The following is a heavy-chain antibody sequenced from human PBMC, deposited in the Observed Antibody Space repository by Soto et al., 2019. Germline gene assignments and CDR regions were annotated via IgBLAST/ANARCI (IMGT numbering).Heavy chain of an antibody. V-gene: IGHV4-39*01. J-gene: IGHJ4*02. CDR3: ARLGGSYAVPHFDY. CDR1: GASISSRDFF. Sequence: SETLSLTCTVSGASISSRDFFCGWFRQPPGKGLEWIATIDNDGATYYTPSLKSRVTMSKDTSKNQFSLQLTSVTAADTAVYYCARLGGSYAVPHFDYWGQGTLVTVSS. CDR2: IDNDGAT. D-gene: IGHD1-26*01.